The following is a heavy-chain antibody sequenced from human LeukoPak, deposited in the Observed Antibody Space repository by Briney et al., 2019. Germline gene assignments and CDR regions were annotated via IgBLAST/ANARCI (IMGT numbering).Heavy chain of an antibody. CDR3: AKALVATVTPLDY. J-gene: IGHJ4*02. CDR1: GFTFSSFA. CDR2: ISGSGGST. Sequence: PGGSLRLSCAASGFTFSSFAMSWVRQAPRKGLEWVSAISGSGGSTYSADSVKGRFTISRDNSKNTLFLQMNSLRAEDAAVYYCAKALVATVTPLDYWGQGTLVTVSS. D-gene: IGHD4-11*01. V-gene: IGHV3-23*01.